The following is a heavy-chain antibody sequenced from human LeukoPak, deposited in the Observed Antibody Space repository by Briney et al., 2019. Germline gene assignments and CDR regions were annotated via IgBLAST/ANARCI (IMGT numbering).Heavy chain of an antibody. D-gene: IGHD3-16*01. CDR3: ARGGYYDYVWGSYGTAFDI. V-gene: IGHV1-8*03. J-gene: IGHJ3*02. Sequence: ASVKVSCKASGGTFSSYAINWVRQATGQGLEWMGWMNPNSGNTGYAQKFQGRVTITRNTSISTAYMELSSLRSEDTAVYYCARGGYYDYVWGSYGTAFDIWGQGTMVTVSS. CDR1: GGTFSSYA. CDR2: MNPNSGNT.